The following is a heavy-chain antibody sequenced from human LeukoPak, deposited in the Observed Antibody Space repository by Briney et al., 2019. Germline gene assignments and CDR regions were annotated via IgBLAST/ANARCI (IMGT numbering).Heavy chain of an antibody. J-gene: IGHJ3*02. V-gene: IGHV3-11*01. D-gene: IGHD4-23*01. CDR2: ITTSGSLN. Sequence: VSFITTSGSLNCYADSVKGRFTISRDNAKNSLYLQMHSLRAEDTAVYYCARDSDYGGSFDIWGQGTMVTVSS. CDR3: ARDSDYGGSFDI.